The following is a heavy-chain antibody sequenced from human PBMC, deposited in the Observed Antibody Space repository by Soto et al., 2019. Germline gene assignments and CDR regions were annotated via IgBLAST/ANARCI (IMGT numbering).Heavy chain of an antibody. J-gene: IGHJ6*03. D-gene: IGHD2-15*01. CDR3: VKGVGGSCCTFYMDV. CDR2: ISWNSGII. Sequence: EVQLVESGGDLVQPGRSLRLSCAASGFTFNDYAMHWVRQAPGKGLEWVSGISWNSGIIGYAGSVKGRFTISRDSAKNSLQLEMNSLRAEHTALYYCVKGVGGSCCTFYMDVWGKGTTVTVSS. V-gene: IGHV3-9*01. CDR1: GFTFNDYA.